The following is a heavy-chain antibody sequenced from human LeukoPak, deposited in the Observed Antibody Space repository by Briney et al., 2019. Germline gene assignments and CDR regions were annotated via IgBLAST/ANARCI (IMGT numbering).Heavy chain of an antibody. J-gene: IGHJ4*02. V-gene: IGHV3-66*01. CDR2: IYSGGST. CDR1: GFTVSSNY. Sequence: GSLRLSCAASGFTVSSNYMSWVRQAPGKGLEWVSVIYSGGSTYYADSVKGRFTISRDNSKNTLYLQMNSLRAEDTAVYYCARDRRGSGFDYWGQGTLVTVSS. D-gene: IGHD6-19*01. CDR3: ARDRRGSGFDY.